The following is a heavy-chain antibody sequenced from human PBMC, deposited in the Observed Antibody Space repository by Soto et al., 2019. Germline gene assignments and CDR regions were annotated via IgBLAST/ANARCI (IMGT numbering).Heavy chain of an antibody. CDR2: ISSSSSYI. Sequence: GGSLRLSCAASGFTFSSYSMNWVRQAPGKGLEWVSSISSSSSYIYYADSVKGRFTISRDNAKNSLYLQMNSLRAEDTAVYYCARDGARGSGSYYNSGAKPHYYFDYWGQGTLVTVSS. J-gene: IGHJ4*02. CDR1: GFTFSSYS. V-gene: IGHV3-21*01. CDR3: ARDGARGSGSYYNSGAKPHYYFDY. D-gene: IGHD3-10*01.